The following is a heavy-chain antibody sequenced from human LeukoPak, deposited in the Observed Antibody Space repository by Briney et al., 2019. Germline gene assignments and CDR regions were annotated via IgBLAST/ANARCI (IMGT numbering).Heavy chain of an antibody. CDR2: INHSGST. CDR3: ARSTRGYYDSSGYYYFDY. CDR1: GGSISSYY. D-gene: IGHD3-22*01. V-gene: IGHV4-34*01. J-gene: IGHJ4*02. Sequence: SETLSLTCTVSGGSISSYYWSWIRQPPGKGLEWIGEINHSGSTNYNPSLKSRVTISVDTSKNQFSLKLSSVTAADTAVYYCARSTRGYYDSSGYYYFDYWGQGTLVTVSS.